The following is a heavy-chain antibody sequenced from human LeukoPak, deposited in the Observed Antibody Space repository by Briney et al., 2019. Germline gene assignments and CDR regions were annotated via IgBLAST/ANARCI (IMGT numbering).Heavy chain of an antibody. J-gene: IGHJ4*02. V-gene: IGHV3-23*01. CDR3: TRGSRGPRP. Sequence: PTGGSLRLSCAAPGLVLAKDATTCVRQAPGKGLEWVSTITAAADGTYYADSVRGRFTISRDNSKNSLCVEMNRLKRCATAFYYCTRGSRGPRPGGQGTLVTVSS. CDR1: GLVLAKDA. CDR2: ITAAADGT. D-gene: IGHD3/OR15-3a*01.